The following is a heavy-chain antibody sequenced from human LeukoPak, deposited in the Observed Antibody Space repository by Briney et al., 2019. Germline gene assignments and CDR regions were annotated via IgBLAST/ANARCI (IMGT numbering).Heavy chain of an antibody. D-gene: IGHD3-22*01. CDR3: ARSYYYDSSGYWRFDY. CDR1: GGTFSSYA. J-gene: IGHJ4*02. CDR2: IIPIFGTA. V-gene: IGHV1-69*05. Sequence: VKVSCQASGGTFSSYAISWVRQAPGQGLEGMGRIIPIFGTANYAQKFQGRLTITTDESTSTAYMELSSLRSEDTAVYYCARSYYYDSSGYWRFDYWGQGTLVTVSS.